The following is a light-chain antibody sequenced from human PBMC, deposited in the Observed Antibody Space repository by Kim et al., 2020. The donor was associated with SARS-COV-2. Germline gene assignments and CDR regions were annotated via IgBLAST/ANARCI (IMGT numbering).Light chain of an antibody. CDR3: QAWDSRTYVV. CDR1: KLGDKY. J-gene: IGLJ2*01. Sequence: SYELTQPPSVSVSPGQTASITCSGDKLGDKYACWYQQKPGQSPVLVIYQDTKRPSGIPERFSGSNSGNTATLTICGTQAMDEADYYCQAWDSRTYVVFGGGTQLTVL. CDR2: QDT. V-gene: IGLV3-1*01.